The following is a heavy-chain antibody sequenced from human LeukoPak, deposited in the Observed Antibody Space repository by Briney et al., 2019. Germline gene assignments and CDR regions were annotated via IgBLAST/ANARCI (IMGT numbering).Heavy chain of an antibody. J-gene: IGHJ3*02. D-gene: IGHD2-21*02. CDR1: GFTFSSCA. CDR3: ARDVSVETAQDVWVDAFDI. V-gene: IGHV3-23*01. Sequence: GGSLRLSRAASGFTFSSCAMSWVRQAPGRGLEWVSAISGSGGSTYYADPVKGRFTISRDNSKNTLYLQMNSLRAEDTAVYYCARDVSVETAQDVWVDAFDIWGQGTMVTVSS. CDR2: ISGSGGST.